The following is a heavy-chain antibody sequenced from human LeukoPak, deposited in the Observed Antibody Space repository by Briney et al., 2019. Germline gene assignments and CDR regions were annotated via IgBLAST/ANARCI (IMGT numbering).Heavy chain of an antibody. CDR2: LSSSSSYI. CDR3: ARDSSGWPPADY. J-gene: IGHJ4*02. Sequence: GGSLRLSCAASGFTFSSYSMNWVRQAPGKGLEWVSSLSSSSSYIYYADSVKGRFTISRDNAKNSLYLQMNSLRAEDTAVYYCARDSSGWPPADYWGQGTLVTVSS. CDR1: GFTFSSYS. D-gene: IGHD6-19*01. V-gene: IGHV3-21*01.